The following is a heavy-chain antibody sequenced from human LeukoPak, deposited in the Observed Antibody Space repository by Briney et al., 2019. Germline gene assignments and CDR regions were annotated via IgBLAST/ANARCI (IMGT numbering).Heavy chain of an antibody. CDR2: INPNSGGT. D-gene: IGHD6-19*01. CDR1: GYTFTGYY. V-gene: IGHV1-2*02. Sequence: GASVKVSCKASGYTFTGYYMHWVRQAPGQGLEWMGWINPNSGGTNYAQKFQGRVTMTRDTSISTAYMELSRLRSDDTAVYYCARVGEQWLVRTDFQHWGQGTLVTVSS. J-gene: IGHJ1*01. CDR3: ARVGEQWLVRTDFQH.